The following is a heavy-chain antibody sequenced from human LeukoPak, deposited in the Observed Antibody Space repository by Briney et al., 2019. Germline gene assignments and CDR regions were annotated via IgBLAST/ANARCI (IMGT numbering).Heavy chain of an antibody. CDR3: ARYSDTGYSSSWYSTPFDY. CDR2: ISSSSSYI. CDR1: GFTFRSYS. D-gene: IGHD6-13*01. Sequence: GGSLRLSCAASGFTFRSYSMKWVRQAPGKELEWVSSISSSSSYIYYADSVKGRFTISRDNAKNLLYLQMNSLRAEDTAVYYCARYSDTGYSSSWYSTPFDYWGQGTLVTVSS. J-gene: IGHJ4*02. V-gene: IGHV3-21*06.